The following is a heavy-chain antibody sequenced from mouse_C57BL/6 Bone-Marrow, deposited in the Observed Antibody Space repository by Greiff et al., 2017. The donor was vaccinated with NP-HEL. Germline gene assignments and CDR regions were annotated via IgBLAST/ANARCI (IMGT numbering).Heavy chain of an antibody. D-gene: IGHD2-4*01. CDR1: GYAFSSYW. CDR3: ARGARAIYYDYDGYFDV. Sequence: QVQLQQSGAELVKPGASVKISCKASGYAFSSYWMNWVKQRPGKGLEWIGQIYPGDGDTNYNGKFKGKATLTADKSSSTAYMQLSSLTSEDSAVYFCARGARAIYYDYDGYFDVWGTGTTVTVSS. V-gene: IGHV1-80*01. CDR2: IYPGDGDT. J-gene: IGHJ1*03.